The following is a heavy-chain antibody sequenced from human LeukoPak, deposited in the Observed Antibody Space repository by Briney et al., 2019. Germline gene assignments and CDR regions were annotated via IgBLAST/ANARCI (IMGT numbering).Heavy chain of an antibody. V-gene: IGHV3-74*01. Sequence: GGSLRLSCAGSGFTFSSYWMHWVRQAPGKGLVWVSRISTDASSTTYADSVKGRFTISRDNAKNSLYLQMNSLRAEDAAVYYCARDCYDSSGYYDYWGQGTLVTVSS. CDR2: ISTDASST. CDR3: ARDCYDSSGYYDY. J-gene: IGHJ4*02. CDR1: GFTFSSYW. D-gene: IGHD3-22*01.